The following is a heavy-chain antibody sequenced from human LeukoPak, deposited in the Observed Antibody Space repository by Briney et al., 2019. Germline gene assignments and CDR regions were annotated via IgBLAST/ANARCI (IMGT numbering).Heavy chain of an antibody. CDR3: ARVQAARNNWFDP. V-gene: IGHV4-59*08. Sequence: SETLSLTCTVSGVSISSYYWSWIRQPPGKGLEWIGYIYYSGSTYYNPSLKSRVTISVDTSKNQFSLKLSSVTAADTAVYYCARVQAARNNWFDPWGQGTLVTVSS. D-gene: IGHD6-13*01. CDR1: GVSISSYY. CDR2: IYYSGST. J-gene: IGHJ5*02.